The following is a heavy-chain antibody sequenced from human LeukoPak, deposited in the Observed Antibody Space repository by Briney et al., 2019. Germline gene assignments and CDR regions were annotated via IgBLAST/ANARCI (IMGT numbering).Heavy chain of an antibody. Sequence: QTGGSLRLSCAASGFTFSSYAMSWVRQAPGKGLEWVSAISGSGGSTYYADSVKGRFTISRDNSKNTLYLQMNSLRAEDTAVYYCARGSLGWGSEPEYFDYWGQGTLVTVSS. V-gene: IGHV3-23*01. CDR2: ISGSGGST. D-gene: IGHD1-14*01. J-gene: IGHJ4*01. CDR1: GFTFSSYA. CDR3: ARGSLGWGSEPEYFDY.